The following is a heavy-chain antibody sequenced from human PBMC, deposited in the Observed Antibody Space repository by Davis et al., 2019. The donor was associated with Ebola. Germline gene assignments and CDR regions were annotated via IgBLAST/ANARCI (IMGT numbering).Heavy chain of an antibody. CDR1: AVSISTYY. Sequence: PSETLSPTCPLSAVSISTYYCTWIRQPPGKGLEWIGYIYYSVHFNYNPSLKSRVTISVATSENRFSLKMSSVTAAAAAVYYCASWGTTGKYYYYGMDVWGQGTTVTVSS. J-gene: IGHJ6*02. CDR3: ASWGTTGKYYYYGMDV. V-gene: IGHV4-59*01. CDR2: IYYSVHF. D-gene: IGHD1-1*01.